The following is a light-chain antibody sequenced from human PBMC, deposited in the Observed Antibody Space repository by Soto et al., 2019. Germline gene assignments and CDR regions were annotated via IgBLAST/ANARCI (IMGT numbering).Light chain of an antibody. V-gene: IGLV2-23*01. Sequence: QSALTQPASVSGSPGQSITISCNGTSSDIGSYNLVSWYQQHPGKAPKLMIYEGSKRPSGVSNRFSGSKSGNTASLTISGLQAEDEAAYYCCSFAGSGTTFGGGTKLTVL. J-gene: IGLJ2*01. CDR3: CSFAGSGTT. CDR2: EGS. CDR1: SSDIGSYNL.